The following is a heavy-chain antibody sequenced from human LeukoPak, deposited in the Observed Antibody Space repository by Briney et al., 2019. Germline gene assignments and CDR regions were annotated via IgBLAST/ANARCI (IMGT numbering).Heavy chain of an antibody. V-gene: IGHV4-59*08. D-gene: IGHD6-19*01. CDR2: IYYSGST. Sequence: PSETLSLTCTVSGGSISSYYWSWIRQPPGKGLEWIGYIYYSGSTNYNPSLKSRVTISVDTSKNQFSLKLSSVTAADTAVYYCASNGPLYSSGWYAWFDPWGQGTLVTVSS. CDR3: ASNGPLYSSGWYAWFDP. CDR1: GGSISSYY. J-gene: IGHJ5*02.